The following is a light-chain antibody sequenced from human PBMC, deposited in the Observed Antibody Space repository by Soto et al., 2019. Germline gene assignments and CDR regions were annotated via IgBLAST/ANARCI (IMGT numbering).Light chain of an antibody. CDR3: SSSAGNNNLM. CDR2: EGS. J-gene: IGLJ3*02. V-gene: IGLV2-8*01. Sequence: QSVLTQPPSASGSPGQSVTISCTGTSRDIGNYHYVSWYQQHPGKAPKLIIYEGSERPSGVSDRFSGSKSGNTASLTVSGLQADDEAEYYCSSSAGNNNLMFGGGTKLTVL. CDR1: SRDIGNYHY.